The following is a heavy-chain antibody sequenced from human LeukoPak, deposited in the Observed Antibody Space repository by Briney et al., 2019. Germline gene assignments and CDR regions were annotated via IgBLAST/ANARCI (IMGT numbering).Heavy chain of an antibody. J-gene: IGHJ4*02. V-gene: IGHV3-30*02. Sequence: GGSLRLSCAASGFTFSGYGMRWVRQAPGKGLEWVAFIRYDGSNKYYADSVKGRFTISRDNSKNTLYLQMNSLRAEDTAVYYCVKDGPQLRLVGYYFDYWGQGTLVTVSS. CDR2: IRYDGSNK. D-gene: IGHD1-1*01. CDR1: GFTFSGYG. CDR3: VKDGPQLRLVGYYFDY.